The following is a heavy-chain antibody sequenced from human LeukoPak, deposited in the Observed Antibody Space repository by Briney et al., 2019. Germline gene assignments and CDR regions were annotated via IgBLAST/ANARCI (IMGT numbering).Heavy chain of an antibody. Sequence: GGSLRLSCAASGFTFSSYWMHWVRQAPGKGLEWVANIKQDGSEKYYVDSVKGRFSISRDNARNSLHLQMSSLRAEDTAVYYCARDCGILRIDCGDSLDIWGQGTMVTVSS. D-gene: IGHD2-21*01. V-gene: IGHV3-7*03. J-gene: IGHJ3*02. CDR2: IKQDGSEK. CDR1: GFTFSSYW. CDR3: ARDCGILRIDCGDSLDI.